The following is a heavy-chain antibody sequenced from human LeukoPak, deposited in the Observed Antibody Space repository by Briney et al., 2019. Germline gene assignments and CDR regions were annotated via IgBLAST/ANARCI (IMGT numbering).Heavy chain of an antibody. CDR1: GFTFSTYC. D-gene: IGHD3-10*02. CDR2: ISSSGSTI. CDR3: AELGITMIGGV. V-gene: IGHV3-48*04. J-gene: IGHJ6*04. Sequence: GGSLRLSCAASGFTFSTYCMNWVRQAPGKGLEWVSYISSSGSTIYYADSVKGRFTISRDNAKNSLYLQMNSLRAEDTAVYYCAELGITMIGGVWGKGTTVTISS.